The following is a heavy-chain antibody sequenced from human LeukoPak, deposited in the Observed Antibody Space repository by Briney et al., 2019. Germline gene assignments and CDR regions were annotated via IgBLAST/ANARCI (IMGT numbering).Heavy chain of an antibody. CDR2: IYHSGGT. CDR1: GYSISSGYY. CDR3: ARRVGATEFDY. Sequence: PSETLSLTCAVSGYSISSGYYWGWIRQPPGEGLEWIGSIYHSGGTYYNPSLKSRVTISVDTSKNQFSLKLSSVTAADTAVYYCARRVGATEFDYWGQGTLVTVSS. V-gene: IGHV4-38-2*01. J-gene: IGHJ4*02. D-gene: IGHD1-26*01.